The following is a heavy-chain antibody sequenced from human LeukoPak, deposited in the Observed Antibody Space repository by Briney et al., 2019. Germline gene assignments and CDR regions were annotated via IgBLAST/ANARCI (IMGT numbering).Heavy chain of an antibody. CDR2: IYYSGST. V-gene: IGHV4-59*01. CDR1: GGSINSYY. D-gene: IGHD5-12*01. CDR3: ARANSGYYLGGFDY. J-gene: IGHJ4*02. Sequence: SETLSLTCTVSGGSINSYYWSWMRQPPGKGLEWIGYIYYSGSTNYNPSLKSRVTISVDTSKNQFSLKLSSVTAADTAVYYCARANSGYYLGGFDYWGQGTLVTVSS.